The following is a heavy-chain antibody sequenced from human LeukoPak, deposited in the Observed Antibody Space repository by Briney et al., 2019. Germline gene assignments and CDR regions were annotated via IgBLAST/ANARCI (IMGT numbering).Heavy chain of an antibody. J-gene: IGHJ5*02. CDR3: AREEIRSWFDP. V-gene: IGHV4-59*12. D-gene: IGHD5-24*01. Sequence: SETLSLTCIVSGASISSYYWSWIRQPPGKGLEWIGYIYYSGSTNYNPSLKSRVTISVDTSKNQFSLKLSSVTAADTAVYYCAREEIRSWFDPWGQGTLVTVSS. CDR1: GASISSYY. CDR2: IYYSGST.